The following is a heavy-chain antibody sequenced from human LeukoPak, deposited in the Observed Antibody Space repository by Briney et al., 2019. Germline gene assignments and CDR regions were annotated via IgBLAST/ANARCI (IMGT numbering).Heavy chain of an antibody. CDR3: ARHGGYCSSTSCYPEDWFDP. J-gene: IGHJ5*02. D-gene: IGHD2-2*01. CDR2: IYYSGST. Sequence: SETLSLTCTVSGGSISSSSYYWGWIRQPPGKGLEWIGSIYYSGSTYYNPSLKSRVTISVDTSKNQFSLKLSSVTAADTAVYYCARHGGYCSSTSCYPEDWFDPWGQGTLVTVSS. V-gene: IGHV4-39*01. CDR1: GGSISSSSYY.